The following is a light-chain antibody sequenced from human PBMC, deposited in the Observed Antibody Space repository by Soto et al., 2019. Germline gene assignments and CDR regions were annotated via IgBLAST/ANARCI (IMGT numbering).Light chain of an antibody. CDR3: GSYAGNNDLV. V-gene: IGLV2-8*01. Sequence: QSALTQPPSASGSPGXXVTISCTXXXXXIGGYNYVSWYQQHPGRSPKLMIYEVSQRPSGVPDRFSGSKSGNTASLTVSGLQAEDEADYYCGSYAGNNDLVFGGGTKLTVL. CDR1: XXXIGGYNY. CDR2: EVS. J-gene: IGLJ2*01.